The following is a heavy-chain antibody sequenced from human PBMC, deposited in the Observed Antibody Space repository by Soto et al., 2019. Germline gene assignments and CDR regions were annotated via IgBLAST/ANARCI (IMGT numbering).Heavy chain of an antibody. CDR2: IGTAGDT. CDR1: GFTFSSYD. V-gene: IGHV3-13*01. Sequence: EVQLVESGGGLVQPGGSLRLSCAASGFTFSSYDMHWVRQATGKGLEWVSAIGTAGDTYYPGSVKGRFTISRENAKNSLYLQMNSLRAEDTPVYYCARGEYSISQGAFDIWGQGTMVTVSS. J-gene: IGHJ3*02. D-gene: IGHD6-6*01. CDR3: ARGEYSISQGAFDI.